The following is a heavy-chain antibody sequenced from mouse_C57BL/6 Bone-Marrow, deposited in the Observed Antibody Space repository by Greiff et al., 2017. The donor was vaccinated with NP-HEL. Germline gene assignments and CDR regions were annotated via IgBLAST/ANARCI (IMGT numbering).Heavy chain of an antibody. CDR3: ARRWPRRYFDV. V-gene: IGHV1-85*01. J-gene: IGHJ1*03. Sequence: VHLVESGPELVKPGASVKLSCKASGYTFTSYDINWVKQRPGQGLEWIGWIYPRDGSTKYNEKFKGKATLTVDTSSSTAYMELHSLTSEDSAVYFCARRWPRRYFDVWGTGTTVTVSS. CDR2: IYPRDGST. D-gene: IGHD2-3*01. CDR1: GYTFTSYD.